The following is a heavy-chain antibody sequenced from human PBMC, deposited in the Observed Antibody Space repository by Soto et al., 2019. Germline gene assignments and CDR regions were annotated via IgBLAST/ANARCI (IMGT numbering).Heavy chain of an antibody. CDR2: ISYDGSNK. Sequence: TGGSLRLSCAASGFTFSSYGMHWVRQAPGKGLEWVAVISYDGSNKYYADSVKGRFTISRDNSKNTLYLQMNSPRAEDTAVYYCAKAPLAYSSSWLYFDYWGQGTLVTVSS. V-gene: IGHV3-30*18. J-gene: IGHJ4*02. D-gene: IGHD6-13*01. CDR1: GFTFSSYG. CDR3: AKAPLAYSSSWLYFDY.